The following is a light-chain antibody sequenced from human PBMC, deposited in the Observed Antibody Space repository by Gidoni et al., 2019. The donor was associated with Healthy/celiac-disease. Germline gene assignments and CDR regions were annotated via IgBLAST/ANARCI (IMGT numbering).Light chain of an antibody. J-gene: IGKJ5*01. CDR3: QQLNSYPLT. CDR1: QGISSY. CDR2: AES. V-gene: IGKV1-9*01. Sequence: DIQLTQSPSFLSASVGDRVTVTCRASQGISSYLAWYQQNPGKAPKLLIYAESTLQSGVPSRFSGSGSGTEFTLTISSLQPEDFATYYCQQLNSYPLTFGQXTRLEIK.